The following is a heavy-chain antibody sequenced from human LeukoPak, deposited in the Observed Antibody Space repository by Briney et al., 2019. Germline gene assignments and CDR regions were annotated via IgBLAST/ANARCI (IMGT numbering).Heavy chain of an antibody. D-gene: IGHD4/OR15-4a*01. V-gene: IGHV3-23*01. CDR3: AKDVANSYAFDI. CDR2: INGRGDST. CDR1: GFTFSSFV. J-gene: IGHJ3*02. Sequence: GGSLRLSCAASGFTFSSFVMSWVRQAPGKALEWVSTINGRGDSTYYADSVKGRFTNSRDNSKNTLYLQMNSLRAEDTAVYYCAKDVANSYAFDIWGLGTMVTVSS.